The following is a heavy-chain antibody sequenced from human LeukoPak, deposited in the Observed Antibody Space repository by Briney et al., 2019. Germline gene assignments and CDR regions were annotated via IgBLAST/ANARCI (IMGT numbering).Heavy chain of an antibody. Sequence: GASVKVSCKASGYTFTSYGISWVRQAPGQGLEWMGWIGAYNGNTNYAQKLQGRVTMTTDTSTSTAYMELRSLRSDDTAVYYCARVSGGLFGVVIAGGDYWGQGTLVTVSS. CDR1: GYTFTSYG. CDR3: ARVSGGLFGVVIAGGDY. CDR2: IGAYNGNT. J-gene: IGHJ4*02. D-gene: IGHD3-3*01. V-gene: IGHV1-18*01.